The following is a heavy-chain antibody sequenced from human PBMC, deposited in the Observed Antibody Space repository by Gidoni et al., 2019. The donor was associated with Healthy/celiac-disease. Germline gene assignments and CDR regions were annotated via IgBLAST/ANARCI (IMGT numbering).Heavy chain of an antibody. J-gene: IGHJ3*02. V-gene: IGHV1-69*01. Sequence: QVQPLQSGAEVKKPGSSVTFSCMASGVTFTSYAISWVRQAPGQGIDWMGGIIPVFGTANDVQKFQGRVTITADESTSTAYRELSSLRSGETAVYYCARDIPGARERTTVQDAFDIWGQGTMVTVSS. D-gene: IGHD1-1*01. CDR3: ARDIPGARERTTVQDAFDI. CDR1: GVTFTSYA. CDR2: IIPVFGTA.